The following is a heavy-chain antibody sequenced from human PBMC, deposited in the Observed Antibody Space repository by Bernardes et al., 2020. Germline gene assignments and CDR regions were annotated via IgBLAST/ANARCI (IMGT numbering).Heavy chain of an antibody. CDR2: IYYSGIT. CDR3: AAGPNQDFFDF. J-gene: IGHJ4*02. CDR1: GGSISSYY. V-gene: IGHV4-59*03. Sequence: SETLSLTCTVSGGSISSYYLTWIRQPPGKGLEWVGYIYYSGITNYNPSLKSRVTISADTSTNQFSLTLISVTTVDTAVYYCAAGPNQDFFDFWGQGTLVTVSS. D-gene: IGHD2-2*01.